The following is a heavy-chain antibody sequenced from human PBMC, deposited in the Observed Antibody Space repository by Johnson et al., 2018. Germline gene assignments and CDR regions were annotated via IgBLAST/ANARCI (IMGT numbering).Heavy chain of an antibody. CDR3: AKDYNWKGAGFEY. CDR1: GFTFDDYA. Sequence: EVQLVESGGGLVQPGRSLKISCVGSGFTFDDYAMHWVRQAPGKGLEWVSGISWNSGSIGYADSVKGRFTISRDNAKNSLYLQMNSLRGEDTAFYFCAKDYNWKGAGFEYWGQGTLVTVSS. D-gene: IGHD1-1*01. V-gene: IGHV3-9*01. J-gene: IGHJ4*02. CDR2: ISWNSGSI.